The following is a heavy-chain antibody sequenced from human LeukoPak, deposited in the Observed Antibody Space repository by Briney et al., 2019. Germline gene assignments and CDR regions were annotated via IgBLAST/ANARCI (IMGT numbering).Heavy chain of an antibody. CDR1: GFTFSSYS. D-gene: IGHD3-22*01. Sequence: GGSLRLSCAASGFTFSSYSMNWVRQAPGEGLEWVSSISSSSSYIYYADSVKGRFTVSRDNAKNSLYLQMNSLRAEDTAVYYCARGYYDSSGYYPSHFDYWGQGTLVTVSS. V-gene: IGHV3-21*01. CDR2: ISSSSSYI. CDR3: ARGYYDSSGYYPSHFDY. J-gene: IGHJ4*02.